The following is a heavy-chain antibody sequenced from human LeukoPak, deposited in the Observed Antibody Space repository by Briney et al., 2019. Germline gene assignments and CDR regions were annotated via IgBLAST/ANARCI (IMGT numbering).Heavy chain of an antibody. D-gene: IGHD2/OR15-2a*01. J-gene: IGHJ4*02. CDR3: ARDLSPGHY. CDR2: ISSNGLTT. Sequence: GGSLRLSCAASGFTFSNYAMHWVRQAPGKGLEFVSTISSNGLTTYYGNSVKGRFTISRDNSKDTLFLQLNSLRAEDTAVYYCARDLSPGHYWGQGTLVTVSS. CDR1: GFTFSNYA. V-gene: IGHV3-64*01.